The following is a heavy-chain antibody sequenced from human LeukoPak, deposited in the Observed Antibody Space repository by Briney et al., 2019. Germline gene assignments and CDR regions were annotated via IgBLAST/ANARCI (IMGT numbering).Heavy chain of an antibody. CDR3: ARGRWIQLSFLAY. D-gene: IGHD5-18*01. CDR2: INPNSGGT. V-gene: IGHV1-2*02. CDR1: GYTFTGYY. Sequence: ASVKVSCKASGYTFTGYYMHWVRQAPGQGLEWMGWINPNSGGTNYAQKFQGRVTMTRDMSTSTVYMELSSLRSEDTAVYYCARGRWIQLSFLAYWGQGTLVTVSS. J-gene: IGHJ4*02.